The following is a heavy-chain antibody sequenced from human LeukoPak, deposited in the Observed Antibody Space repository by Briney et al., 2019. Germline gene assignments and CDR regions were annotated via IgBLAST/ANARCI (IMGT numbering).Heavy chain of an antibody. CDR1: GDSVSSNSAT. V-gene: IGHV6-1*01. D-gene: IGHD6-13*01. CDR3: ARGSSSNSWYFDY. Sequence: ASQTLSLTCAISGDSVSSNSATWTWIRQSPSRGLEWLGRTYYRSKWYNDYAVSVISRITINPDTSKNQFSLQLNSVTPEDTAVYYCARGSSSNSWYFDYWGQGTLVTVSS. CDR2: TYYRSKWYN. J-gene: IGHJ4*02.